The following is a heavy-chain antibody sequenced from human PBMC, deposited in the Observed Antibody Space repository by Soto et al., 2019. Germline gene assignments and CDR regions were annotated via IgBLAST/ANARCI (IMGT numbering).Heavy chain of an antibody. CDR1: GGTFSSYA. V-gene: IGHV1-69*01. CDR3: ARAAKPGYYDSSGPNYFDY. CDR2: IIPIFGTA. D-gene: IGHD3-22*01. J-gene: IGHJ4*02. Sequence: QVQLVQSGAEVKKPGSSVKVSCKASGGTFSSYAISWVRQAPGQGLEWMGGIIPIFGTANYAQKFQGRVTITADESTSTAYMELSSLRSEDTAVHYCARAAKPGYYDSSGPNYFDYWGQGTLVTVSS.